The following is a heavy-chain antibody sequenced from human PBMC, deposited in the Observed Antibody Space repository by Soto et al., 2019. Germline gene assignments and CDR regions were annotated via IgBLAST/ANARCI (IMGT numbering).Heavy chain of an antibody. D-gene: IGHD2-15*01. J-gene: IGHJ5*02. CDR1: AFTVSSNY. Sequence: GGSLRLSCAPSAFTVSSNYLTWVRQNPGTGLEWVSVIYSGGRTSYADSARGSFTISRDKPKNTLYIQMNSLRAADTAVYYCARGSNLVVAGRWFDPWGQGTLVTVSS. CDR2: IYSGGRT. V-gene: IGHV3-66*01. CDR3: ARGSNLVVAGRWFDP.